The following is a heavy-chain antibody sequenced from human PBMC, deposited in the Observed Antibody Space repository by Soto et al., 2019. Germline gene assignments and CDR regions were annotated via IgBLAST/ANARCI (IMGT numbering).Heavy chain of an antibody. CDR1: GYTFTSYG. CDR3: ARPEYTSGWYWYY. J-gene: IGHJ4*02. Sequence: ASVKVSCKASGYTFTSYGISWVRQAPGQGLEWMGWISTYNGNTNYAQNFQGRVTMTTDTSTSTAYMELRSLRSDDTAVYFCARPEYTSGWYWYYWGRGTLVTVSS. V-gene: IGHV1-18*04. D-gene: IGHD6-19*01. CDR2: ISTYNGNT.